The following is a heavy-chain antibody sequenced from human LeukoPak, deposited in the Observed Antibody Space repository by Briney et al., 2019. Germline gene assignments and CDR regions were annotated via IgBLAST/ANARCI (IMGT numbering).Heavy chain of an antibody. CDR3: ARGPGYYDILTGYYSTLDY. CDR2: ISAYNGNT. CDR1: GYTFTSYG. V-gene: IGHV1-18*01. Sequence: RAAVKVSFKASGYTFTSYGISWVRQAPGQGREGMGWISAYNGNTNYAQKLQGRVTMTTDTSTSTAYIELMSLRSDDTAVYYCARGPGYYDILTGYYSTLDYWGQGTLVTVSS. D-gene: IGHD3-9*01. J-gene: IGHJ4*02.